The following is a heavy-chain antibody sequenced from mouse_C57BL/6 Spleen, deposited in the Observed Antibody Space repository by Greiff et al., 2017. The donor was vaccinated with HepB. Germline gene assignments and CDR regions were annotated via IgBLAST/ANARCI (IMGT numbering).Heavy chain of an antibody. CDR2: INPSNGGT. D-gene: IGHD2-4*01. CDR3: AREEDYDYSGNYFDY. V-gene: IGHV1-53*01. J-gene: IGHJ2*01. Sequence: QVHVKQPGTELVKPGASVKLSCKASGYTFTSYWMHWVKQRPGQGLEWIGNINPSNGGTNYNEKFKSKATLTVDKSSSTAYMQLSSLTSEDSAVYYCAREEDYDYSGNYFDYWGQGTTLTVSS. CDR1: GYTFTSYW.